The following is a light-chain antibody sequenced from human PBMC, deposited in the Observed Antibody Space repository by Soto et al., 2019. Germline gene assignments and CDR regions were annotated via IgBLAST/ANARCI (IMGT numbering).Light chain of an antibody. J-gene: IGKJ1*01. CDR1: QSVSNN. CDR2: GAS. CDR3: HQYKNWPPWT. Sequence: DIVMTQSPATLSVSPGERATLSCRASQSVSNNLAWYQQQPGQAPRLLIYGASTRATGIPARFSGSGSGTEVTLTISSLQSEDFAVYYCHQYKNWPPWTFGQGTKVESK. V-gene: IGKV3-15*01.